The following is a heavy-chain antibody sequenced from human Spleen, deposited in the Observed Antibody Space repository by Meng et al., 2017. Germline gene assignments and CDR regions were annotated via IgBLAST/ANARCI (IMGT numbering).Heavy chain of an antibody. D-gene: IGHD3-3*01. J-gene: IGHJ4*02. CDR1: GGSFSGYY. CDR3: ARVSRGWSGYYGY. Sequence: VHLPQWGAGLLNPSETLSLTCAVYGGSFSGYYWSWIRQPPGKGREWIGEINHSGSTNYNPSLKSRVTISVDTSKNQFSLKLSSVTAADTAVYYCARVSRGWSGYYGYWGQGTLVTVSS. CDR2: INHSGST. V-gene: IGHV4-34*01.